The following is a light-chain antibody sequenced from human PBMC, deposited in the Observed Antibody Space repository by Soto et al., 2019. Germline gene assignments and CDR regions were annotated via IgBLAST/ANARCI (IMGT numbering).Light chain of an antibody. J-gene: IGLJ1*01. CDR3: SSYTSSSTYV. V-gene: IGLV2-18*02. CDR2: EVS. CDR1: SSDVGSYNR. Sequence: QSVLTQPPSVSGSPGQSVTISCTGTSSDVGSYNRVSWYQQPPGTAPKLMIYEVSNRPSGVPDRFSGSKSGNTASLTISGLQAEDEADYDGSSYTSSSTYVFGTGTKLTVL.